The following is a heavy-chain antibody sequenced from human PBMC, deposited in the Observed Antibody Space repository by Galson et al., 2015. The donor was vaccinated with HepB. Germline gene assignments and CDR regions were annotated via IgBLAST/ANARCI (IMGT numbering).Heavy chain of an antibody. CDR2: ISAYNGNT. J-gene: IGHJ6*02. CDR1: GYTFTSYG. V-gene: IGHV1-18*01. CDR3: ARGYSGYDYGDYYYGMDV. Sequence: SVKVSCKASGYTFTSYGISWVRQAPGQGLEWMGWISAYNGNTNYAQKLQGRVTMTTDTSTSTAYMELRSLRSDDTAVYYCARGYSGYDYGDYYYGMDVWGQGTTVTVSS. D-gene: IGHD5-12*01.